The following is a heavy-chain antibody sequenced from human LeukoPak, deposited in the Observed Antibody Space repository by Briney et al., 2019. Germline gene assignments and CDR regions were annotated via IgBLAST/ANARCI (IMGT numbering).Heavy chain of an antibody. CDR2: ISGSGGST. V-gene: IGHV3-23*01. CDR3: AKYQGIAVTGVSDY. J-gene: IGHJ4*02. CDR1: GFTFSSYG. D-gene: IGHD6-19*01. Sequence: GGSLRLSCAASGFTFSSYGMSWVRQAPGKGLEWVSGISGSGGSTYYADSVKGQFTISRDNSKNTLYLQLNSLRDEDTAVYYCAKYQGIAVTGVSDYWGQGTLVTVSS.